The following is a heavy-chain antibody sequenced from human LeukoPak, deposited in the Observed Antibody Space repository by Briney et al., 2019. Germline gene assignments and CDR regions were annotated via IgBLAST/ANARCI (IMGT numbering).Heavy chain of an antibody. CDR1: GFTVSSNY. D-gene: IGHD6-13*01. Sequence: GGSLRLSCAASGFTVSSNYMSWVRQAPGKGLEWVSVIYSGGSTYYADSVKGRFTISRDNSKNTLYLQMNSLRAEDTAVYYCARDPGGSSWYGGFDYWGQGTLVTVSS. CDR3: ARDPGGSSWYGGFDY. J-gene: IGHJ4*02. CDR2: IYSGGST. V-gene: IGHV3-53*01.